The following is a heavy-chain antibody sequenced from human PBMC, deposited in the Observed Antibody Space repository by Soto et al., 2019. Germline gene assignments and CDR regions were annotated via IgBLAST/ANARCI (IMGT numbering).Heavy chain of an antibody. D-gene: IGHD3-3*01. J-gene: IGHJ4*02. CDR2: FYWDGDK. V-gene: IGHV2-5*02. CDR3: AHRRATPHYYDFWSGHSQNNFDY. CDR1: GFSLSTSGVG. Sequence: QITLKESGPTLVKPAQTLTLTCTFSGFSLSTSGVGVGWIRQPPGKALEWLALFYWDGDKRYSPSLKSRLTITRDTSKNPVVLTMTNMDPVDTATYYCAHRRATPHYYDFWSGHSQNNFDYWGQGTLVTVSS.